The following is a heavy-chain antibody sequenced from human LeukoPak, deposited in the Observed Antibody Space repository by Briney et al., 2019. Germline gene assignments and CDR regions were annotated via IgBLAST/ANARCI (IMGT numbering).Heavy chain of an antibody. V-gene: IGHV3-23*01. CDR3: ASILLWYVYDY. CDR2: ISDSGVST. J-gene: IGHJ4*02. CDR1: GFTFSSYG. Sequence: GGSLRLSCAASGFTFSSYGMSWVRQAPGEGLEWVSAISDSGVSTYYTDSVKGRFTISRDNSKRTLYLQMNSLRAEDTAVYYCASILLWYVYDYWGQGTLVTVSS. D-gene: IGHD3-10*01.